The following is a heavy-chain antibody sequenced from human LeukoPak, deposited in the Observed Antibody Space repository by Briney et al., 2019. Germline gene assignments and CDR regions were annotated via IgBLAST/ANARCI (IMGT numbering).Heavy chain of an antibody. D-gene: IGHD1-14*01. CDR2: INQDGSEK. CDR1: GFTFSSYW. Sequence: GGSLRLSCAASGFTFSSYWMRWVGQAPGKGLEWVAIINQDGSEKYYVDSVKGRFTISRDNAKNSLYLQMNSLRAEDTAVYYCARDSYRALEYWGQGILLTVSS. J-gene: IGHJ4*02. CDR3: ARDSYRALEY. V-gene: IGHV3-7*01.